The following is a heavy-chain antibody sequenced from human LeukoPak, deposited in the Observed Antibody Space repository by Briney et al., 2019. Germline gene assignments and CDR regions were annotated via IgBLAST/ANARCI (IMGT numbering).Heavy chain of an antibody. J-gene: IGHJ4*01. CDR2: ISSGGNS. V-gene: IGHV4-34*01. Sequence: PSETLSLTCTVSGGSFSGYLWTWIRQSPGQGLEWIGEISSGGNSNENPSLKSRVSISVDTSKSQFSLKLNSVTAADTGVYYCARVTRRRTTGEIFGRYLDSWGPGSLVRVSS. CDR3: ARVTRRRTTGEIFGRYLDS. D-gene: IGHD3-10*01. CDR1: GGSFSGYL.